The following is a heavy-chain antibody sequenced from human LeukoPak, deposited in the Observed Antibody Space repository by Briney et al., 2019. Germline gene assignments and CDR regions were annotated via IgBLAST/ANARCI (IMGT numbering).Heavy chain of an antibody. D-gene: IGHD3-10*01. J-gene: IGHJ4*02. V-gene: IGHV1-8*01. CDR1: GYIFTSYD. CDR3: ARIEPFGEASDY. CDR2: MNPNSGNT. Sequence: ASVKVSCKASGYIFTSYDIHWVRQATGQGLEWMGWMNPNSGNTGYAQKFQGRVTMTRDTSISTAYMELSRLRSDDTAVYYCARIEPFGEASDYWGQGTLVTVSS.